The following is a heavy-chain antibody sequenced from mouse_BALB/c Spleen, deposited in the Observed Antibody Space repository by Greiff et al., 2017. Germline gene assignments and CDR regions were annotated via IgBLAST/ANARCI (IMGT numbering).Heavy chain of an antibody. D-gene: IGHD3-2*01. Sequence: EVKLQESGPGLVKPSQSLSLTCTVTGYSITSDYAWNWIRQFPGNKLEWMGYISYSGSTSYNPSLKSRISITRDTSKNQFFLQLNSVTTEDTATYYCARWRQLGLPPWYFDVWGAGTTVTVSS. CDR1: GYSITSDYA. CDR3: ARWRQLGLPPWYFDV. J-gene: IGHJ1*01. CDR2: ISYSGST. V-gene: IGHV3-2*02.